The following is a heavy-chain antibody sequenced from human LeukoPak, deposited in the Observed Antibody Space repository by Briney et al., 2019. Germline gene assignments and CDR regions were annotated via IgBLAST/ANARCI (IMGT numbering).Heavy chain of an antibody. J-gene: IGHJ4*02. CDR2: ISAYNGNT. Sequence: ASVKVSCKASGYTFTSYGISRVRQAPGQGLEWMGWISAYNGNTNYAQKLQGRVTMTTDTSTSTAYMELRSLRSDDTAVYYCARTKPRGWDIAVADDFDYWGQGTLVTVSS. V-gene: IGHV1-18*04. D-gene: IGHD6-19*01. CDR3: ARTKPRGWDIAVADDFDY. CDR1: GYTFTSYG.